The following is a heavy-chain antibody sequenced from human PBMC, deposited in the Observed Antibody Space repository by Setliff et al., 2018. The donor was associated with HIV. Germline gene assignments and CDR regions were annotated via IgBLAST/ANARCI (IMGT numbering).Heavy chain of an antibody. D-gene: IGHD4-17*01. CDR2: IYFDGSDR. V-gene: IGHV3-30*04. Sequence: GGSLRLSCEASGFYFRGYAMHWVRQAPGKGLEWVAVIYFDGSDRSYADSVKGRFTISRDNSKNTVWLQMNSLRAEDTAVYFCARADYGDFVEYWGRGTLVTVSS. CDR3: ARADYGDFVEY. J-gene: IGHJ4*02. CDR1: GFYFRGYA.